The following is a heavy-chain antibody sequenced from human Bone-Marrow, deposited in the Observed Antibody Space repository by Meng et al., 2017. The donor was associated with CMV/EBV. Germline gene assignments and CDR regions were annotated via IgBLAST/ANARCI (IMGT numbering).Heavy chain of an antibody. CDR3: ARSYDFWSGFWFDP. CDR2: IKQDGSEK. J-gene: IGHJ5*02. V-gene: IGHV3-7*01. CDR1: GFTFSSYW. D-gene: IGHD3-3*01. Sequence: GGSLRLSCAASGFTFSSYWMSWVRQAPGKGLEWVANIKQDGSEKYYVDSVKGRFTISRDNAKNSLYLQMNSLRAEDTAVYYCARSYDFWSGFWFDPWGQGTRVTVSS.